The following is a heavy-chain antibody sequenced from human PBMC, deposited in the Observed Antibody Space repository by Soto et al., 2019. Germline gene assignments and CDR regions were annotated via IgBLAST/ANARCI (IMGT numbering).Heavy chain of an antibody. J-gene: IGHJ4*02. V-gene: IGHV1-69*01. CDR2: IIPIFGTA. CDR1: GGTFSSYS. D-gene: IGHD1-26*01. Sequence: QVQLVQSGAEVKKPGSSVKVSCKASGGTFSSYSINWVRQAPGQGLEWMGEIIPIFGTANYAQKFQGRVTITADESTSTAYMELSSRGSEDTAVYYCARDGGRHSGGIAYGGQGTLVTVSS. CDR3: ARDGGRHSGGIAY.